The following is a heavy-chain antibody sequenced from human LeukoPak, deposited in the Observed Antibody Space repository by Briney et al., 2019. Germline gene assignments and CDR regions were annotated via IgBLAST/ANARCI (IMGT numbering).Heavy chain of an antibody. CDR2: IWYDGSNK. CDR3: ARDAAVDEDTAMANLFDY. CDR1: GFTFSSYG. V-gene: IGHV3-33*01. J-gene: IGHJ4*02. D-gene: IGHD5-18*01. Sequence: GGSLRLSCAASGFTFSSYGMHWVRQAPGKGLEWVAVIWYDGSNKYYADSVKGRFTISRDNSKNTLYLQMNSLRAEDTAVYHCARDAAVDEDTAMANLFDYWGQGTLVTVSS.